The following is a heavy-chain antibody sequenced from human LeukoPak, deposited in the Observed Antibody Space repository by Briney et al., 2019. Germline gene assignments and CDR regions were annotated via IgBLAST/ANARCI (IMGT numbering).Heavy chain of an antibody. CDR3: ARHDYYDTLIDY. CDR1: GDSISSSGFY. V-gene: IGHV4-39*01. CDR2: IPYSGRT. J-gene: IGHJ4*02. Sequence: SETLSLTCTVSGDSISSSGFYWSWIRQPPGKGLEWIGSIPYSGRTYYNPSLQSRVSISVDTSKIHFSLKVSSVTAADTAVYYCARHDYYDTLIDYWGQGTLVTVSS. D-gene: IGHD3-22*01.